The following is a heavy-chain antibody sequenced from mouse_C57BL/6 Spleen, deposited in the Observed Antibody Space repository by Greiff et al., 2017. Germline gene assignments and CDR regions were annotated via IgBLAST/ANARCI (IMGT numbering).Heavy chain of an antibody. Sequence: QVQLQQSGAELVMPGASVKLSCKASGYTFTSYWMHWVKQRPGQGLEWIGEIDPSDSYTNYNQKFKGKSTLTVDKSSSTAYMQLSSLTSEDSAVYYCARSGIGYGNEDYWGQGTTLTVSS. CDR2: IDPSDSYT. CDR3: ARSGIGYGNEDY. CDR1: GYTFTSYW. D-gene: IGHD1-1*01. J-gene: IGHJ2*01. V-gene: IGHV1-69*01.